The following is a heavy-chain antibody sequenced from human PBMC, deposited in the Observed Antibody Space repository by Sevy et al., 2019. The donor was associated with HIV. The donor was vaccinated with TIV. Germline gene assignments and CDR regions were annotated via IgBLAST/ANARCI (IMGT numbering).Heavy chain of an antibody. Sequence: SETLSLTCTVSGGSISSYYWSWIRQPPGKGLEWIGYIYYSGSTNYNPSLKSRVTISVDTSKNQFSLRLSSVTAADTAVYYCARVTGYYYYYMDVWGKGTTVTVSS. CDR2: IYYSGST. J-gene: IGHJ6*03. CDR1: GGSISSYY. D-gene: IGHD3-9*01. V-gene: IGHV4-59*01. CDR3: ARVTGYYYYYMDV.